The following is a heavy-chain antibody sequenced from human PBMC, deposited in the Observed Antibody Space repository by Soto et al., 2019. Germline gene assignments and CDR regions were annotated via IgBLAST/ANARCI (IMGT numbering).Heavy chain of an antibody. CDR1: GFTFINYW. J-gene: IGHJ3*01. CDR3: ARGIPGHYGFDV. D-gene: IGHD3-10*01. Sequence: EVQLVESGGGLVQAGESLRLSCEASGFTFINYWMHWVRQVPGKGLVWVSRIKGDVSSMNYADSVKGRFTISRDNAKNTVFLQMDSLGAEDTAVYYCARGIPGHYGFDVWGQGTMVTVSS. V-gene: IGHV3-74*01. CDR2: IKGDVSSM.